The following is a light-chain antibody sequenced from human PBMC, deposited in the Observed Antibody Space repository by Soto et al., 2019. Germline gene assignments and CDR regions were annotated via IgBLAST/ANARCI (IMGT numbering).Light chain of an antibody. CDR2: MTN. J-gene: IGLJ2*01. Sequence: QAVVTQEPSFSVSPGGTVTLTCGLSSGSVSTNYYPSWYQQAPGQAPRTLIYMTNTRSSGVPDRFSGSILGNKAALTITGAQADDESDYYCALYMGGGGVFGGGTKLTVL. CDR1: SGSVSTNYY. V-gene: IGLV8-61*01. CDR3: ALYMGGGGV.